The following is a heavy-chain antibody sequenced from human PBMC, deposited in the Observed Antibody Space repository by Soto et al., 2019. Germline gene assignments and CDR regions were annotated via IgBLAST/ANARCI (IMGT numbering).Heavy chain of an antibody. CDR3: EGRDDPFHI. CDR2: IWHDGSQK. J-gene: IGHJ3*02. CDR1: GLTFSSYG. Sequence: QVQLVESGGGVVQPERSLRLSCTASGLTFSSYGIHWVRQAPGKGLEWVAVIWHDGSQKYYADSVRGRFTISRDKSKNTAYLQMNSLRAEDTAVYYCEGRDDPFHIWGQGTMVTVSS. V-gene: IGHV3-33*01.